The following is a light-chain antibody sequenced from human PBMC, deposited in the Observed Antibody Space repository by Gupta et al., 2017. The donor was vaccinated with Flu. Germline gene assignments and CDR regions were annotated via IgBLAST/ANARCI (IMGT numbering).Light chain of an antibody. V-gene: IGKV3-11*01. J-gene: IGKJ3*01. CDR3: QQRSKT. CDR2: DEA. CDR1: QSVSSY. Sequence: EIVLTQSPATLSLSPGERATLSCRASQSVSSYLAWYQQKPGQAHRLLIYDEANRATGITDRVSGSGYGTDFTRTISSIETEDFAGENGQQRSKTFGHGTKVDIK.